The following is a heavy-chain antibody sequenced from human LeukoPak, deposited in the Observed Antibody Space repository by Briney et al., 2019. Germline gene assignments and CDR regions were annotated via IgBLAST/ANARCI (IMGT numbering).Heavy chain of an antibody. CDR2: ISTNSRTI. CDR1: GFTFSAYT. CDR3: ARDGGSYNFDI. J-gene: IGHJ3*02. V-gene: IGHV3-48*01. Sequence: GGSLRLSCAASGFTFSAYTMNWVRQAPGKGLEWVSYISTNSRTISYADSVKGQFTISRDNAKNSLFLQMNSLRAEDTAVYYCARDGGSYNFDIWGQGTMVTVSS. D-gene: IGHD1-1*01.